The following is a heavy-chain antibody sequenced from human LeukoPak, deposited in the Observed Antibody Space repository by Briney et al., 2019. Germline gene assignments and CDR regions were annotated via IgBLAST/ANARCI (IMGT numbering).Heavy chain of an antibody. CDR2: ISAYNGNT. V-gene: IGHV1-18*01. J-gene: IGHJ4*02. CDR3: ARALGSGYPLAY. Sequence: ASVKVSCKASGYTFTSYGISWVRQAPGQGLEWMGWISAYNGNTNYAQKLQGRVTMTTDTSTSTAYMELSSLRSEDTAVYYCARALGSGYPLAYWGQGTLVTVSS. D-gene: IGHD3-22*01. CDR1: GYTFTSYG.